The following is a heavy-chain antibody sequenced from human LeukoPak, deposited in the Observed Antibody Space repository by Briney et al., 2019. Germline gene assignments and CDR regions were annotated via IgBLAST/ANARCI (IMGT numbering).Heavy chain of an antibody. J-gene: IGHJ3*02. CDR2: ISGDGGST. D-gene: IGHD1-26*01. Sequence: GESLKISCAAAGFTFDDYAMHGVGQAPGKGLEWVSLISGDGGSTYYADSVKGRFTISRDNSKNSLYLQMNSLRTEDTALYYCAKDIVRGTMLRGAFDIWGQGTMVTVSS. CDR3: AKDIVRGTMLRGAFDI. V-gene: IGHV3-43*02. CDR1: GFTFDDYA.